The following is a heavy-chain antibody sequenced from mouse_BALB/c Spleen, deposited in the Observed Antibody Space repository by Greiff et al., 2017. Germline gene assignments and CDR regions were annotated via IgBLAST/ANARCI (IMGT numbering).Heavy chain of an antibody. D-gene: IGHD2-3*01. Sequence: DVMLVESGGGLVQPGGSLKLSCAASGFTFSSYGMSWVRQTPDKRLELVATINSNGGSTYYPDSVKGRFTISRDNAKNTLYLQMSSLKSEDTAMYYCARDGYYGFAYWGQGTLVTVSA. CDR1: GFTFSSYG. V-gene: IGHV5-6-3*01. CDR3: ARDGYYGFAY. CDR2: INSNGGST. J-gene: IGHJ3*01.